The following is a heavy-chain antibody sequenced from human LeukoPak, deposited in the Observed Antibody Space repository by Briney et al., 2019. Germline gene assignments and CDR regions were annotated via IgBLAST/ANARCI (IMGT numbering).Heavy chain of an antibody. V-gene: IGHV3-11*04. Sequence: PGGSLRLSCAASGFTFSDYSMNWVRQAPGMGREWVSYISPSGGTIYYADSVKGRFAISRDNAKNSLYLQMNRLRDDDTAVYYCVTGETAVTSHLQPWGQGTLVSVSS. CDR2: ISPSGGTI. D-gene: IGHD4-17*01. CDR1: GFTFSDYS. CDR3: VTGETAVTSHLQP. J-gene: IGHJ5*02.